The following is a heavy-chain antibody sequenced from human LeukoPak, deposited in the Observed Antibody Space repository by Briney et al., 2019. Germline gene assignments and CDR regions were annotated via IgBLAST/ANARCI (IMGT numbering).Heavy chain of an antibody. J-gene: IGHJ4*02. CDR1: GGTFSSYA. D-gene: IGHD5-12*01. V-gene: IGHV1-69*13. CDR2: IIPIFGTA. Sequence: EASVKVSWKASGGTFSSYAISWVRQAPEQGLEWMGGIIPIFGTANYAQKCQGRVTITADESTSTAYMELSSLRSEDTAVYYCARGDIVATQYFDYWGQGTLVTVSS. CDR3: ARGDIVATQYFDY.